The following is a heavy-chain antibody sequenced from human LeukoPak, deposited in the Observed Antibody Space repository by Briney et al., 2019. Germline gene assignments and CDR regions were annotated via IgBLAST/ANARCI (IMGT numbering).Heavy chain of an antibody. CDR3: ARDLYYGSGSAILHDY. J-gene: IGHJ4*02. CDR2: IIPILGIA. Sequence: GASVKVSCKASGGTFGSYAISWVRQAPGQGLEWMGRIIPILGIANYAQKFQGRVTITADKSTSTAYMELSSLRSEDTAVYYCARDLYYGSGSAILHDYWGQGTLVTVSS. CDR1: GGTFGSYA. D-gene: IGHD3-10*01. V-gene: IGHV1-69*04.